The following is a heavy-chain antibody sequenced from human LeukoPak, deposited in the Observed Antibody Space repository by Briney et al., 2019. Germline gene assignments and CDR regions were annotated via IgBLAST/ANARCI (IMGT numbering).Heavy chain of an antibody. CDR1: GGSISSYY. CDR2: MYRTGST. CDR3: AGEGTYGWYNWFDP. J-gene: IGHJ5*02. V-gene: IGHV4-59*01. D-gene: IGHD6-19*01. Sequence: SETLSLTCTVSGGSISSYYWSWIRQPPGKGLEWIGYMYRTGSTNYNPSLKSRVTITPDTSKNQFSLRLTSVTAADTAVYYCAGEGTYGWYNWFDPWGQGTLVTVSS.